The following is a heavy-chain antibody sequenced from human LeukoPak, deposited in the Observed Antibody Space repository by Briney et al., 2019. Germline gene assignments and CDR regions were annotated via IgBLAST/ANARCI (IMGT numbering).Heavy chain of an antibody. CDR2: INPNSGGT. V-gene: IGHV1-2*02. J-gene: IGHJ4*02. Sequence: ASVKVSCKASGYTFTGYYMHWVRQAPGQGLEWMGWINPNSGGTNYAQKFQGRVTMTRGTSISTAYMELSRLRSDDTAVYYCARHYYDSSGYYQIDYWGQGTLVTVSS. CDR1: GYTFTGYY. CDR3: ARHYYDSSGYYQIDY. D-gene: IGHD3-22*01.